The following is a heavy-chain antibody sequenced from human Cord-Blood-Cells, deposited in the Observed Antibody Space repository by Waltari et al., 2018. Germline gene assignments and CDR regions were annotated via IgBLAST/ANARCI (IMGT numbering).Heavy chain of an antibody. D-gene: IGHD6-19*01. Sequence: QVQLQESGPGLVKPSGTLSPTCAASAGSIRSSNWWSCVRQPPGKGLAWIGEIYHSGSTNYNPSLKSRVTISVYKSKTQFSLKLSSVTAADTAVYYCARLIAVAGTSYCDLWGRGTLVTVSS. J-gene: IGHJ2*01. V-gene: IGHV4-4*02. CDR1: AGSIRSSNW. CDR3: ARLIAVAGTSYCDL. CDR2: IYHSGST.